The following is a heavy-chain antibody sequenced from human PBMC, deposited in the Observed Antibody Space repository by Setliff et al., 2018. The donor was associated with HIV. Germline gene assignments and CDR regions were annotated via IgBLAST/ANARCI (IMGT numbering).Heavy chain of an antibody. J-gene: IGHJ3*01. CDR3: ARVPNWGSAPFAYDV. V-gene: IGHV4-31*03. Sequence: SETLSLTCTVSGASISSGGYYWNWIRQLPGKGLEWIGYILDSGSTYYNPSLRGRLSMSIDTSANQFSVELTSVTAADTALYFCARVPNWGSAPFAYDVWGLVTMVTVSS. D-gene: IGHD7-27*01. CDR2: ILDSGST. CDR1: GASISSGGYY.